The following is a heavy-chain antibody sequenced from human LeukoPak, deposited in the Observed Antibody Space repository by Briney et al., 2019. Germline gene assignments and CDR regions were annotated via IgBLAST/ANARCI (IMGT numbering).Heavy chain of an antibody. CDR1: GFTFSNYA. CDR3: TTVALEVAGTVDY. D-gene: IGHD6-19*01. V-gene: IGHV3-23*01. Sequence: PGGSLRLSCAASGFTFSNYAMSWVRQAPGKRLEWVSAISGSGDNTYYADSVKGRFTVSRDNSKNTLYVQMKSLRAEDTAVYYCTTVALEVAGTVDYWGQGTLVTVSS. J-gene: IGHJ4*02. CDR2: ISGSGDNT.